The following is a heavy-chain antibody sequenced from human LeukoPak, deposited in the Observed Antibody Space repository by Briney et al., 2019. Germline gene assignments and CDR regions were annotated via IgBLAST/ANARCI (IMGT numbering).Heavy chain of an antibody. CDR3: ARGLFGVVIRAALATDAFDI. D-gene: IGHD3-3*01. J-gene: IGHJ3*02. V-gene: IGHV1-69*01. CDR2: IIPIFGTA. CDR1: GGTFSSYA. Sequence: ASVKVSCKASGGTFSSYAVSWVRQAPGQGLEWMGGIIPIFGTANYAQKFQGRVTITADESTSTAYMELSSLRSEDTAVYYCARGLFGVVIRAALATDAFDIWGQGTMVTVSS.